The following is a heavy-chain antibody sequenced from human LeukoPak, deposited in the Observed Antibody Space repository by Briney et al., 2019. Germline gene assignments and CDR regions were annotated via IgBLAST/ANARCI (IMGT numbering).Heavy chain of an antibody. CDR3: ARATIFGVVYYRRDRFDP. CDR2: MNPNSGNT. J-gene: IGHJ5*02. D-gene: IGHD3-3*01. CDR1: GYTFTSYD. Sequence: ASVKVSCKASGYTFTSYDINWVRQATGQGLEWMGWMNPNSGNTGYAQKFQGRVTMTRNTSISTAYMELSSLRSEDTAVYYCARATIFGVVYYRRDRFDPWGQGTLVTVSS. V-gene: IGHV1-8*01.